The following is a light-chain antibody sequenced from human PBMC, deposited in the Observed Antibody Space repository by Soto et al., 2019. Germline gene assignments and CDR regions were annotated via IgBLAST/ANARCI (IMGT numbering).Light chain of an antibody. V-gene: IGKV3-20*01. CDR3: QQYGSSPWT. Sequence: EIVLTQSPGTLSLSPGARATLSCRASQSVSSSYLAWYQQKPGQAPRLLIFGASTRATGIPDRIIGSGSGTAFTLTISRLEPEDFAVYYFQQYGSSPWTFGQGTEVETK. J-gene: IGKJ1*01. CDR2: GAS. CDR1: QSVSSSY.